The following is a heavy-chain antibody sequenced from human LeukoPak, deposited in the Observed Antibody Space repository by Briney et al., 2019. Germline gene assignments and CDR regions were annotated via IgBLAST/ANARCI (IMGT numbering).Heavy chain of an antibody. D-gene: IGHD3-16*02. V-gene: IGHV4-4*02. CDR3: ARGSRITFGGVIVSYFDY. Sequence: GSLRLSCAASGFSLSSYWMNWVRQPPGKGLEWIGEINHSGSTNYNPSLKSRVTISVDTSKNQFSLKLSSVTAADTAVYYCARGSRITFGGVIVSYFDYWGQGTLVTVSS. CDR1: GFSLSSYW. J-gene: IGHJ4*02. CDR2: INHSGST.